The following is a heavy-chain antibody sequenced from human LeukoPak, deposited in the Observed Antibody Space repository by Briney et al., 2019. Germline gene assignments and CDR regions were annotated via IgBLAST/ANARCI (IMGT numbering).Heavy chain of an antibody. J-gene: IGHJ5*02. CDR2: IKQDGSEK. CDR1: GFTFSSYW. D-gene: IGHD3-10*01. V-gene: IGHV3-7*01. Sequence: GGSLRLSCAASGFTFSSYWMSWVRQAPGKGLEWVANIKQDGSEKNYVDSVKGRFTISRDNAKNSLYLQMDSLRAEDTAVYYCARERGSGSYHPFDPWGQGTLATVSS. CDR3: ARERGSGSYHPFDP.